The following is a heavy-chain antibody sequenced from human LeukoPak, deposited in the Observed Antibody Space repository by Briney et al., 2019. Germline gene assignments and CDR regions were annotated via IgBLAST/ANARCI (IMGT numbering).Heavy chain of an antibody. V-gene: IGHV4-4*07. CDR3: ARVTMWLVPASNDHYYYYMDV. Sequence: SETLSLTCTVSGGSISSYYWSWIRQPAGKGLEWIGRIYTRGSTNYNPSLKSRVTMSVDTSKNQFSLKLSSVTAADTAVYYCARVTMWLVPASNDHYYYYMDVWGKGTTVTVSS. CDR1: GGSISSYY. J-gene: IGHJ6*03. D-gene: IGHD6-19*01. CDR2: IYTRGST.